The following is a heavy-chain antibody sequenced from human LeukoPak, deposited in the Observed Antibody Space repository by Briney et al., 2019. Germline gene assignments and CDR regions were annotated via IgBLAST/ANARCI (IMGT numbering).Heavy chain of an antibody. Sequence: ASVKVSCKASGYTFTSYGISWVRQAPGQGLEWMGWISAYNGYTNYAQKLQGRVTMTTDTSTSTAYMELRSLRSDDTAVYYCAREGVRDGYKPIKFDYWGQGTLVTVSS. J-gene: IGHJ4*02. CDR1: GYTFTSYG. CDR2: ISAYNGYT. V-gene: IGHV1-18*01. CDR3: AREGVRDGYKPIKFDY. D-gene: IGHD5-24*01.